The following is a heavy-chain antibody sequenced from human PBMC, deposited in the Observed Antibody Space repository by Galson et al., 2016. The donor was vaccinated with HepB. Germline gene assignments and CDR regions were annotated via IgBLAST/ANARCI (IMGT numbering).Heavy chain of an antibody. CDR2: IYYSGST. CDR3: ASLNGFTGAYYFDY. J-gene: IGHJ4*02. Sequence: TLSLTCTVSGGSISSGGYYWSWIRQHPGKGLEWIGYIYYSGSTYYNASLKSRVYLSVDTSKNQFSLTLNSVTAADTAVYYCASLNGFTGAYYFDYWGQGTPVTVSS. D-gene: IGHD5-24*01. CDR1: GGSISSGGYY. V-gene: IGHV4-31*03.